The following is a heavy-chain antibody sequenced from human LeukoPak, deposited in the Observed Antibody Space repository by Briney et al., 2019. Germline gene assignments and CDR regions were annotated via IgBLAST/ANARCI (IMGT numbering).Heavy chain of an antibody. J-gene: IGHJ6*04. CDR3: ARGSYDILTGYYYYYGMDV. CDR1: GGTFSSYA. V-gene: IGHV1-69*13. D-gene: IGHD3-9*01. Sequence: SVKVSCKASGGTFSSYAISWVRQAPGQGLEXXXXXXXXXXTANYAXKXXGRVTITAXESTSTAYMELSSLRSEDTAVYYCARGSYDILTGYYYYYGMDVWGKGTTVTVSS. CDR2: XXXXXXTA.